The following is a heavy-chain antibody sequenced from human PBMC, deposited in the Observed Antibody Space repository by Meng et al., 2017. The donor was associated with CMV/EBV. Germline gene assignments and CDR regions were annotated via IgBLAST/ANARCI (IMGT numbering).Heavy chain of an antibody. Sequence: ASVKVSCKASGYTFTGYYMHWVRQAPGQGLEWMGWINPNSGGTNYAQKFQGRVTMTRDTSTSTAYMELSRLRSDDTAVYYCARFRIRSSGWYYFDYWGQGTLVTVSS. V-gene: IGHV1-2*02. J-gene: IGHJ4*02. D-gene: IGHD6-19*01. CDR1: GYTFTGYY. CDR3: ARFRIRSSGWYYFDY. CDR2: INPNSGGT.